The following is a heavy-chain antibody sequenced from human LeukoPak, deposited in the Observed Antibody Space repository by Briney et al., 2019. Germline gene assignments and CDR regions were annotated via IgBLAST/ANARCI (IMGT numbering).Heavy chain of an antibody. D-gene: IGHD4-23*01. CDR2: IFYLGGA. CDR1: GGSISSGDYH. J-gene: IGHJ4*02. Sequence: SETLSLTCTVPGGSISSGDYHWGWVRHPPGERLEWIGTIFYLGGAYYNPSLQSRVFMSVDTSKNQFSLNLTSVTAPDTAVYYCARTVGTHRFDYWGRGILVTVSS. V-gene: IGHV4-39*01. CDR3: ARTVGTHRFDY.